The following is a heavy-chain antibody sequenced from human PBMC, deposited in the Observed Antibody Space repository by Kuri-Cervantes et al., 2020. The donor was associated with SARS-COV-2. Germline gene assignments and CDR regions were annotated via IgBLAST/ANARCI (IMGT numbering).Heavy chain of an antibody. CDR2: INHSGST. Sequence: SETLSLTCAVYGGSFSGYYWSWIRQPPGKGLEWIGEINHSGSTNYNPSLKSRVTISVDTSKNQFSLKLSSVTAADTAVYCCARGQNSELLWFGESISYYFDYWGQGTLVTVSS. D-gene: IGHD3-10*01. J-gene: IGHJ4*02. CDR3: ARGQNSELLWFGESISYYFDY. CDR1: GGSFSGYY. V-gene: IGHV4-34*01.